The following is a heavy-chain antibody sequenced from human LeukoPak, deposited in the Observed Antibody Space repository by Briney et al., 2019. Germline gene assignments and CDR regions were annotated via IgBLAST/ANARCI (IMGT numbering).Heavy chain of an antibody. D-gene: IGHD2-21*01. J-gene: IGHJ4*02. CDR2: ISGSGGST. V-gene: IGHV3-48*02. CDR3: ARVWQDYSGVDY. Sequence: GGSLRLSCAASGFTFSSHSMNWVRQAPGRGLEWVSAISGSGGSTYYADSVKGRFTISRDNAKSSLYLQMNSLRDEDTAVYYCARVWQDYSGVDYWGQGTLVTVSS. CDR1: GFTFSSHS.